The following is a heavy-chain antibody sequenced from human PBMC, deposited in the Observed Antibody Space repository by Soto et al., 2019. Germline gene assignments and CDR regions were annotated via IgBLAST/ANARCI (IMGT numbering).Heavy chain of an antibody. J-gene: IGHJ6*01. CDR1: GFTFSSYG. D-gene: IGHD3-10*01. CDR3: AKPPMVRGVIRYYYYGMDV. Sequence: QVQLVESGGGVVQPGRSLRLSCAASGFTFSSYGMHWVRQAPGKGLEWVAVISHDGSNKYYADSVKGRFTISRDNSKNTLYLQMNSLRAEDTAVYYCAKPPMVRGVIRYYYYGMDVW. V-gene: IGHV3-30*18. CDR2: ISHDGSNK.